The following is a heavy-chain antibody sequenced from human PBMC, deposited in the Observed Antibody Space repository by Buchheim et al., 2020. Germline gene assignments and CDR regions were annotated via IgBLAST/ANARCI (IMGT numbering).Heavy chain of an antibody. CDR2: ISYDGSNK. CDR1: GFTFSSYA. Sequence: QVQLVESGGGVVQPGRSLRLSCAASGFTFSSYAMHWVRQAPGKGLEWVAVISYDGSNKYYADSVKGRFTISRDNSKNTLYLQMNSLRDEDTAVYYCAREDSYYYYGMDVWGQGTT. CDR3: AREDSYYYYGMDV. D-gene: IGHD3-22*01. J-gene: IGHJ6*02. V-gene: IGHV3-30-3*01.